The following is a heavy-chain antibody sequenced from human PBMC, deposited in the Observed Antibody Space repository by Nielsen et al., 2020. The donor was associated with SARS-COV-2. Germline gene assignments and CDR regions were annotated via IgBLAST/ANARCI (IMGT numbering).Heavy chain of an antibody. CDR3: ARVKGSSSTYGMDV. Sequence: LSLTCAASGFTFSSYGMHWVRQAPGKGLEWVSSISSSSSYIYYADSVKGRFTISRDNAKNSLYLQMNSLRAEDTAVYYCARVKGSSSTYGMDVWGQGTTVTVSS. V-gene: IGHV3-21*01. D-gene: IGHD6-13*01. CDR2: ISSSSSYI. CDR1: GFTFSSYG. J-gene: IGHJ6*02.